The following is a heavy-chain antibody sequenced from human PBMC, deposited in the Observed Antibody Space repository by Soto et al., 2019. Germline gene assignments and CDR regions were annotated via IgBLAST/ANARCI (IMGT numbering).Heavy chain of an antibody. V-gene: IGHV3-23*01. CDR2: ISGSGGST. CDR3: ANQRSGGSYYYMDV. Sequence: GGSLRLSCAASGFTFSSYAMSWVRQAPGKGLEWVSAISGSGGSTYYADSVKGRFTISRDNSKNTLYLQMNSLRAEDTAVYYCANQRSGGSYYYMDVWGKGTTVTVSS. J-gene: IGHJ6*03. D-gene: IGHD2-15*01. CDR1: GFTFSSYA.